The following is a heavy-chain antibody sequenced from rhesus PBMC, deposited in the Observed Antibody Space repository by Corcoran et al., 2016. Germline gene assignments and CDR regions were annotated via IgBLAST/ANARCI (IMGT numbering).Heavy chain of an antibody. Sequence: QVQLQESGPGLVKPSETLSLTCAVSGYSISSGYGWSWIRQPPGKGLGWIGYIGGSSGSTNYNPSLKSRVTISKDASKNQFSLKLSSVTAADTAVYYCAREEMELSYGLDSWGQGVVVTVSS. J-gene: IGHJ6*01. V-gene: IGHV4-127*01. CDR2: IGGSSGST. CDR3: AREEMELSYGLDS. CDR1: GYSISSGYG. D-gene: IGHD3-22*01.